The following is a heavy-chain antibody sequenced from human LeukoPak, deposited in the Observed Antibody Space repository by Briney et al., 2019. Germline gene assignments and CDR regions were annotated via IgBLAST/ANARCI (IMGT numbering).Heavy chain of an antibody. D-gene: IGHD1-26*01. J-gene: IGHJ4*02. V-gene: IGHV3-13*01. CDR3: AALGGSIY. CDR2: MGAAGDT. Sequence: GGSLRLSCAASGLTVGSKYMGWVRQAPGKGLEWVSAMGAAGDTYYADSVKGRFTISRENAKNSFYLQMDSLRAGDTAVYYCAALGGSIYWGQGALVTVSS. CDR1: GLTVGSKY.